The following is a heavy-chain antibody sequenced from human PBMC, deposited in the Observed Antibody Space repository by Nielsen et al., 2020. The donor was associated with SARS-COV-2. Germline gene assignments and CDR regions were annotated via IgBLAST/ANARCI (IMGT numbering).Heavy chain of an antibody. D-gene: IGHD6-6*01. CDR2: INAGNGNT. Sequence: ASVKVSCKASGYTFTSYAMHWVRQAPGQRLEWMGWINAGNGNTKYSQKFQGRVTITRDTSASTAYMELSSLRSEDTAVYYCARDLAAARQEGGYYYYYGMDVWGQGTTVTVSS. V-gene: IGHV1-3*01. J-gene: IGHJ6*02. CDR3: ARDLAAARQEGGYYYYYGMDV. CDR1: GYTFTSYA.